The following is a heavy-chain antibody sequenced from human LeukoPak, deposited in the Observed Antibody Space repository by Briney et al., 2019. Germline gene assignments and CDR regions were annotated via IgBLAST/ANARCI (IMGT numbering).Heavy chain of an antibody. CDR1: GFTFSNYA. J-gene: IGHJ3*02. V-gene: IGHV3-30*02. D-gene: IGHD3-22*01. Sequence: GGSLRLSCAASGFTFSNYAMHWVRQAPGKGLEWVAFIRFDGTNKYYADSVKGRFTISRDNSKNTLYLQMNSLRGEDTAVYYCARENDKDDAFDIWGQGTMVTVSS. CDR3: ARENDKDDAFDI. CDR2: IRFDGTNK.